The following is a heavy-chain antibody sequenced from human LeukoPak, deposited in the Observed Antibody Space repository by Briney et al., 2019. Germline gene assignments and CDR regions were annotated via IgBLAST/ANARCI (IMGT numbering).Heavy chain of an antibody. CDR2: INPNSGGT. V-gene: IGHV1-2*02. CDR1: GYTFTGYY. D-gene: IGHD3-3*01. J-gene: IGHJ5*02. Sequence: KPGASVKVSCKASGYTFTGYYMHWVRQAPGQGLEWMGWINPNSGGTNYAQKFQGRVTMTRDTSISTAYMELSRLRSDDTAVYYCARAYGYPGLLRFLEWPYTGRFDPWGQGTLVTVSS. CDR3: ARAYGYPGLLRFLEWPYTGRFDP.